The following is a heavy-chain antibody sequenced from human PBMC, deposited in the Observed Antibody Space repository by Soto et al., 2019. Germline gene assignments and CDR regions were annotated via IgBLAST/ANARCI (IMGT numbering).Heavy chain of an antibody. V-gene: IGHV4-59*01. CDR2: IYYSGST. CDR1: GGSISSYY. D-gene: IGHD3-9*01. J-gene: IGHJ3*02. CDR3: ARGSPDYDILTGYSKNAFDI. Sequence: SETLSLTCTVSGGSISSYYWSWIRQPPGKGLEWIGYIYYSGSTNYNPSLKSRVTISVDTSKNQFSLKLSSVTAADTAVYYCARGSPDYDILTGYSKNAFDIWGQGTMVTVSS.